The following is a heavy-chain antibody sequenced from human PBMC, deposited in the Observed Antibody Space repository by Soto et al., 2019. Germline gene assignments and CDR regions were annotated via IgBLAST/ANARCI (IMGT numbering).Heavy chain of an antibody. V-gene: IGHV1-69*13. Sequence: SVKVSCKASGGTFSSYAISWVRQAPGQGLEWMGGIIPIFGTANYAQKFQGRVTITADESTSTAYMELSSLRSEDTAVYYCARDGPSTQYSSSSENYFDYWGQGTLVTVSS. D-gene: IGHD6-6*01. CDR2: IIPIFGTA. J-gene: IGHJ4*02. CDR3: ARDGPSTQYSSSSENYFDY. CDR1: GGTFSSYA.